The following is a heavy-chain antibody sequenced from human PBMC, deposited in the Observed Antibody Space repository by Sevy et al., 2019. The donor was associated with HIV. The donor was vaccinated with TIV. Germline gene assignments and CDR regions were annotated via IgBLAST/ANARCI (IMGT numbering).Heavy chain of an antibody. Sequence: SETLSLTCAVSGGSISSSSYYWGWIRQPPGKGLEWIGSIYYSGSTYYNPSLKSRVTISVDTSKNQFSLKLSSVTAADTAVYYCARHSLNRFLPNWFDPWGQGTLVTVSS. J-gene: IGHJ5*02. D-gene: IGHD3-10*01. CDR1: GGSISSSSYY. CDR2: IYYSGST. V-gene: IGHV4-39*01. CDR3: ARHSLNRFLPNWFDP.